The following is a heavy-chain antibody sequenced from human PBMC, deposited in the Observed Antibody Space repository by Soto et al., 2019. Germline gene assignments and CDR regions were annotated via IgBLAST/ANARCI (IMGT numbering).Heavy chain of an antibody. CDR1: GGSISSSSYY. V-gene: IGHV4-39*01. CDR2: IYYSGST. CDR3: ARQEEDKYDGSGRPNWFDP. D-gene: IGHD3-10*01. J-gene: IGHJ5*02. Sequence: SETLSLTCTVSGGSISSSSYYWGWIRQPPGKGLEWIGSIYYSGSTYYNPSLKSRVTISVDTSKNQFSLKLSSVTAADTAVYYCARQEEDKYDGSGRPNWFDPWGQGTLVTVS.